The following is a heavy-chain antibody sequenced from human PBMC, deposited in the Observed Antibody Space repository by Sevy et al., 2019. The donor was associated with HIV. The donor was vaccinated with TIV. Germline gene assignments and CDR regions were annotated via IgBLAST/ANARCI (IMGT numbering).Heavy chain of an antibody. D-gene: IGHD3-9*01. V-gene: IGHV3-64D*06. CDR3: VKDRFRYYDILTGSDY. Sequence: GGSLRLSCSASGFTFSSYAMHWVRQAPGKGLEYVSAISSNGGSTYYADSVKGRFTISRDNSKNTLYLQMSSLRAEDTAVYYCVKDRFRYYDILTGSDYWGQEPWSPSPQ. J-gene: IGHJ4*01. CDR2: ISSNGGST. CDR1: GFTFSSYA.